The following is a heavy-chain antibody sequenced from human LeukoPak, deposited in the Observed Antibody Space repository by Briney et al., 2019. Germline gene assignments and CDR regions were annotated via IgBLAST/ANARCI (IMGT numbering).Heavy chain of an antibody. CDR2: MNPNSGNT. Sequence: ASVKVSCKASGYTFTSYDINWVRQATGQGLEWMGWMNPNSGNTGYAQKFQGRVPMTRNTSISTAYMELSSLRSEDTAVYYCARGQQLGYYYYYYMDVWGKGTTVTVSS. J-gene: IGHJ6*03. V-gene: IGHV1-8*01. D-gene: IGHD6-13*01. CDR3: ARGQQLGYYYYYYMDV. CDR1: GYTFTSYD.